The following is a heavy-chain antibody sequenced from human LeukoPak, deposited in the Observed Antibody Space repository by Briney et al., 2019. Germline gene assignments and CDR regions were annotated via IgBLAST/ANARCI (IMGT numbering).Heavy chain of an antibody. J-gene: IGHJ4*02. CDR3: ARDFEYSSSTGVY. Sequence: GGSLRLSCEASGFTFSAYAMTWVRQAPGKGLEWVAVIWYDGRTKYYADSVKGRFTISRDNSKNTLYLQMNSLRAEDTAVYYCARDFEYSSSTGVYWGQGTLVTVSS. D-gene: IGHD5-12*01. V-gene: IGHV3-33*07. CDR1: GFTFSAYA. CDR2: IWYDGRTK.